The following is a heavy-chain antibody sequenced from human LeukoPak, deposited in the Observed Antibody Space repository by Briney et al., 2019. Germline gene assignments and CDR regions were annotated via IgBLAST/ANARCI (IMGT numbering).Heavy chain of an antibody. CDR2: IIPIFGTA. V-gene: IGHV1-69*13. D-gene: IGHD3-22*01. J-gene: IGHJ5*02. Sequence: GASVKVSCKASGGTFSSYAISWVRQAPGQGLEWVGGIIPIFGTANYAQKFQGRVTITADESTSTAYMELSSLRSEDTAVYYCARDLRNYDSSGEFDPWGQGTLVTVSS. CDR3: ARDLRNYDSSGEFDP. CDR1: GGTFSSYA.